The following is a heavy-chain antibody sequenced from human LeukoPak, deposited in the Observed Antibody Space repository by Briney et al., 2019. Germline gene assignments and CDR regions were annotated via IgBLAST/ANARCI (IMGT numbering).Heavy chain of an antibody. D-gene: IGHD2-2*02. J-gene: IGHJ3*02. CDR2: ISAYNGNT. CDR1: GYTFTSYG. CDR3: AREGYCSSTSCYTDSDAFDI. V-gene: IGHV1-18*01. Sequence: ASVKVSCKASGYTFTSYGIIWVRQAPGQGLEWIGWISAYNGNTNYAQKLQGRVTMITDTSKSTAYMELRSLRSDDTAVYYCAREGYCSSTSCYTDSDAFDIWGQGTMVTVSS.